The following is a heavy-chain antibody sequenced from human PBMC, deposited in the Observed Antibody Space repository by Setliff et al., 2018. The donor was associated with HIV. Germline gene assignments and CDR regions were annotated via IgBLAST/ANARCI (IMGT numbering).Heavy chain of an antibody. CDR2: INPYSGDT. Sequence: AASVKVSCKASGYTFTGYYMHWVRQAPGQGLEWMGRINPYSGDTNYAQKFQSRVTMTRDTSITTAYMELSRLTSDDTAVYYCARGSTAVNYYYNHMDGWGKGTTVTVSS. CDR1: GYTFTGYY. V-gene: IGHV1-2*06. D-gene: IGHD2-2*01. CDR3: ARGSTAVNYYYNHMDG. J-gene: IGHJ6*03.